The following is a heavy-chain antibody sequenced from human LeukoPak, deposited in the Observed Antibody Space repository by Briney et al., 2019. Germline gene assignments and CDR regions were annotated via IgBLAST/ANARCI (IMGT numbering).Heavy chain of an antibody. CDR3: ARDGYYYDSSGRLERDGDGAFDI. D-gene: IGHD3-22*01. J-gene: IGHJ3*02. CDR2: ISSSSSYI. Sequence: PGGSLRLSCAASGFTFSSYSMNWVRQAPGKGLEWVSSISSSSSYIYYADSVKGRFTISRDNAKNSLYLQMNSLRAEDTAVYYCARDGYYYDSSGRLERDGDGAFDIWGQGTMVTVSA. CDR1: GFTFSSYS. V-gene: IGHV3-21*01.